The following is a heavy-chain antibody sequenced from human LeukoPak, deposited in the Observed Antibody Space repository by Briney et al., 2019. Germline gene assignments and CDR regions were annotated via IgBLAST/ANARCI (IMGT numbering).Heavy chain of an antibody. J-gene: IGHJ4*02. Sequence: SETLSLTCAVYGGSFSGYYWSWIRQPPGKGLEWIGEINHSGSTNYNPSLKSRVTISVDTSKNQFSLKLSSVAAADTAVYYCAREAVAGLVDYWGQGTLVTVSS. V-gene: IGHV4-34*01. D-gene: IGHD6-19*01. CDR1: GGSFSGYY. CDR2: INHSGST. CDR3: AREAVAGLVDY.